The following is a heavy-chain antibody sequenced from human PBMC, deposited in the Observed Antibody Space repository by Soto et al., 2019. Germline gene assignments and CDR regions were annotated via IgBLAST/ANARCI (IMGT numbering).Heavy chain of an antibody. CDR2: INPSGGST. D-gene: IGHD4-17*01. V-gene: IGHV1-46*03. CDR3: TRAPSYGAFDI. Sequence: GASVKASCKASGYTFTSYYIHWVRQAPRQGLEWMGIINPSGGSTTYAQKFQGRVTMTRDTSTSTVYMELSSLRSEDTAVYYCTRAPSYGAFDIWGQGTMVTVSS. J-gene: IGHJ3*02. CDR1: GYTFTSYY.